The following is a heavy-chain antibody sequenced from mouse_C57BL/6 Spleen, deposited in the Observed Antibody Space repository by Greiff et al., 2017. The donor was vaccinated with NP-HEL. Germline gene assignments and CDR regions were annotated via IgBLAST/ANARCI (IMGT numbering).Heavy chain of an antibody. CDR3: ARGLDV. V-gene: IGHV2-2*01. CDR2: IWSGGST. J-gene: IGHJ1*03. Sequence: QVQLQQSGPGLVQPSQSLSITCTVSGFSLTSYGVHWVRQSPGKGLEWLGVIWSGGSTDYNAAFISSLSISKDNSKSQVFFKMNSLQADDTAIYYCARGLDVWGTGTTVTVSS. CDR1: GFSLTSYG.